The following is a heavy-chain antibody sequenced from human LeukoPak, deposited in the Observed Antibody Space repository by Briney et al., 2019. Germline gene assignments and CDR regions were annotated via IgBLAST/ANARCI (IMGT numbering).Heavy chain of an antibody. Sequence: GGSLRLSCAASGFTFSSYSMNWVRQAPGKGLEWVSSISSSSSYIYYADSVKGRFTISRDNAKNSLYLQMNSLRAEDTAVYYCARDSHYDILTGPLGEDYFDYWGQGTLVTVSS. CDR3: ARDSHYDILTGPLGEDYFDY. CDR2: ISSSSSYI. D-gene: IGHD3-9*01. J-gene: IGHJ4*02. CDR1: GFTFSSYS. V-gene: IGHV3-21*01.